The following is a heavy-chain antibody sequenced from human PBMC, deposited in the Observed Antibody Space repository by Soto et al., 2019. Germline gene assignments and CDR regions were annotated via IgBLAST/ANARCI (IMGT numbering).Heavy chain of an antibody. J-gene: IGHJ3*01. CDR2: ISLYSDGA. Sequence: ASVKVSCKTSGYTFSNYGITWVRQAPGQPLEWLGWISLYSDGANYAQKFQGRVSMTTDTSTSTAYMELRSLRSDDTAVYYCARGAVSIAALLDQHAFDLWGQGTMVTVSS. CDR3: ARGAVSIAALLDQHAFDL. V-gene: IGHV1-18*01. D-gene: IGHD6-6*01. CDR1: GYTFSNYG.